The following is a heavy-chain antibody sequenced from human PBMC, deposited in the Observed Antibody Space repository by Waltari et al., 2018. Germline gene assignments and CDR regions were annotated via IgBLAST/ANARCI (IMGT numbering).Heavy chain of an antibody. V-gene: IGHV3-9*01. CDR1: GFTFDDYA. D-gene: IGHD5-18*01. J-gene: IGHJ4*02. CDR3: AKDSQRGYSYGYSFDY. CDR2: ISWNSGSI. Sequence: EVQLVESGGGLVQPGRSLRLSCAASGFTFDDYAMHWVRQAPGKGLEWVSGISWNSGSICYADSVKGRFTISRDNAKNSLYLQMNSLGAEDTALYYCAKDSQRGYSYGYSFDYWGQGTLVTVSS.